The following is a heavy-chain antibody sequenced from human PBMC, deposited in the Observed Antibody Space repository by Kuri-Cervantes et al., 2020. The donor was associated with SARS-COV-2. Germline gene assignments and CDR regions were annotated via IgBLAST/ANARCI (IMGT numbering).Heavy chain of an antibody. V-gene: IGHV4-39*01. CDR1: GGSISSSSYY. D-gene: IGHD6-13*01. J-gene: IGHJ4*02. Sequence: ESLKISCAVSGGSISSSSYYWGWIRQPPGKGLEWIGSIYYSGSTYYNPSLKSRVTISVDTSKNQFSLKLSSVTAADAAVYYCARRHSSSSSWYYFDYWGQGTLVTVSS. CDR3: ARRHSSSSSWYYFDY. CDR2: IYYSGST.